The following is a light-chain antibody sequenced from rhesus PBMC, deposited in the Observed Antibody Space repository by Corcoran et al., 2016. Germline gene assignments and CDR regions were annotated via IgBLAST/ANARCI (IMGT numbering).Light chain of an antibody. J-gene: IGKJ3*01. Sequence: DIQMTQSPSSLSASVGDRVTNTCRASQGINNWLAWYQQKPGKAPKLLIYKASSLQSGVPSRVSGNGSGTDFTLTISSMQPEDCATYDCQKYSSTPRVTYGPGTKLHIK. CDR3: QKYSSTPRVT. CDR2: KAS. V-gene: IGKV1-21*01. CDR1: QGINNW.